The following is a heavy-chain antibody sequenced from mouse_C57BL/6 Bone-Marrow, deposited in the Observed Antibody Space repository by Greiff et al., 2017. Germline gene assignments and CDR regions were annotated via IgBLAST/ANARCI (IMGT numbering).Heavy chain of an antibody. V-gene: IGHV2-5*01. CDR2: IWRGGST. D-gene: IGHD2-4*01. Sequence: QVHVKQSGPGLVQPSQSLSITCTASGFSLTSYGVHWVRQSPGQGLEWLGVIWRGGSTDYNAAFMSRLSITKDNSKSQVFFKMHSLQADDTAIYYCAKRGYDYDGFAYWGQGTLVTVSA. J-gene: IGHJ3*01. CDR1: GFSLTSYG. CDR3: AKRGYDYDGFAY.